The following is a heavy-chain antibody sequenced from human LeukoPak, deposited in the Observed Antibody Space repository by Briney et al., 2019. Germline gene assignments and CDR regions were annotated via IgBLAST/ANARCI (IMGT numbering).Heavy chain of an antibody. CDR3: AKWGDYDVLTGYYVSDY. CDR1: GFTFSNYA. CDR2: ITGSGGNT. J-gene: IGHJ4*02. V-gene: IGHV3-23*01. Sequence: HSGGSLRLSCAASGFTFSNYAMSWVRQAPGKGLKWVTAITGSGGNTYYADSVKGRFTISRDNSKNTLYLQMNSLRAEDTAVYYCAKWGDYDVLTGYYVSDYWGQGTLVTVSS. D-gene: IGHD3-9*01.